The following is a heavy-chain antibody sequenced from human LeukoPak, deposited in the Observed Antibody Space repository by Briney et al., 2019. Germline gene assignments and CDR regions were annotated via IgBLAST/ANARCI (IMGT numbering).Heavy chain of an antibody. CDR3: GRYPGLICYDSSGYFDY. J-gene: IGHJ4*02. CDR1: GFTFRSYW. Sequence: GGSLRLSCAASGFTFRSYWMSWVRQAPGKGLEWLANIKQDGREKYYVHSVKGRFTISRDNAKNSLYRQMNILRAEDTGVYYCGRYPGLICYDSSGYFDYWGQGTLVTVSS. D-gene: IGHD3-22*01. V-gene: IGHV3-7*03. CDR2: IKQDGREK.